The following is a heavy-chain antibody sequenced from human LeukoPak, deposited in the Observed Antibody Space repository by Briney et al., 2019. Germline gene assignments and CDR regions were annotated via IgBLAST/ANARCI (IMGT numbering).Heavy chain of an antibody. CDR1: GITLSNYG. J-gene: IGHJ4*02. CDR3: AKRGVVIRVILVGFHKEAYYFDS. Sequence: GGSLRLSCTVSGITLSNYGMSWVRQAPGKGLEWVAGISGSGGRTNYADSVKGRFTISRDNPKNTLYLQMNSLRAEDTAVYFCAKRGVVIRVILVGFHKEAYYFDSWGQGALVTVSS. CDR2: ISGSGGRT. V-gene: IGHV3-23*01. D-gene: IGHD3-22*01.